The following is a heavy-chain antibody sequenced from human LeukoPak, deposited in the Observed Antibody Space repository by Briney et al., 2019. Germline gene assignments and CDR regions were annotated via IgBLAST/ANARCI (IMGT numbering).Heavy chain of an antibody. V-gene: IGHV3-21*01. J-gene: IGHJ5*02. Sequence: GGSLRLSCAASGFTFSSYSMNWVRQAPGKGLEGVSSISSSSYIYYADSVKGRFTISRDNAKNSLYLQMNSLRAEDTAVYYCARDFTPCSSPRCYGWFDPWGQGTLVTVSS. CDR1: GFTFSSYS. CDR2: ISSSSYI. CDR3: ARDFTPCSSPRCYGWFDP. D-gene: IGHD2-2*01.